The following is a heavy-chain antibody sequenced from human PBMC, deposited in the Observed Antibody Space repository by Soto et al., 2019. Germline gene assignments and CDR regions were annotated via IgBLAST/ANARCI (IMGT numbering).Heavy chain of an antibody. V-gene: IGHV3-23*01. CDR3: ATWMPVATGWYYFDS. J-gene: IGHJ4*02. Sequence: EVQLLESGGGLVQPGGSLRLSCAASEFTFSTYAMSWVRQAPGKGLEWVSGISGSGGSTYYADSVMGRFTIARDNSKNTLYLQMETLRPEDTAVYYCATWMPVATGWYYFDSWGQGTLVTVSS. D-gene: IGHD6-19*01. CDR2: ISGSGGST. CDR1: EFTFSTYA.